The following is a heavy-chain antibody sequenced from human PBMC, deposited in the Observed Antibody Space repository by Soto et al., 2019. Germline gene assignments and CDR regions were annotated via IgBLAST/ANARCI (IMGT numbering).Heavy chain of an antibody. V-gene: IGHV3-23*01. Sequence: PGGSLRLSCAASGFTFSSSAMSWVRQAPGRGLEWVSTISGSNGDSTYYADSVKGRFTISRDNSKNTLYLQMNSLRAEDTAVYNCVKHNWNNLGWFDPWGQGTLVTVSS. CDR2: ISGSNGDST. CDR3: VKHNWNNLGWFDP. CDR1: GFTFSSSA. D-gene: IGHD1-20*01. J-gene: IGHJ5*02.